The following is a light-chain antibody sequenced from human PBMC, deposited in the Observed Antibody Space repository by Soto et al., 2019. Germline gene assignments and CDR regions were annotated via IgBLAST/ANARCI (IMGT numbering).Light chain of an antibody. V-gene: IGLV2-11*01. Sequence: QSALTQPRSVSGSPGQSVTISCTGTSSDVGGYDHVSWYQQHPGKAPKLMIYDVSKRPSGVPDRFSGSKSGNTASLTISGLQAEDEADYYCCSYAGSDTLFGGGTKVTVL. J-gene: IGLJ2*01. CDR3: CSYAGSDTL. CDR2: DVS. CDR1: SSDVGGYDH.